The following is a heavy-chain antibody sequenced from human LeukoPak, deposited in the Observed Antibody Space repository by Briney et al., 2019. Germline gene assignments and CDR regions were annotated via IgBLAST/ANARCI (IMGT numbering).Heavy chain of an antibody. V-gene: IGHV3-48*04. CDR3: ARDRLHYGEYEKTFDY. D-gene: IGHD4-17*01. J-gene: IGHJ4*02. Sequence: GGSLRLSCAASGFTFSSYAMHWVRRAPGKGLEWVSYISSSGSTLYYADSVKGRFTISRDNAKNSLYLQMNSLRAEDTAVYYCARDRLHYGEYEKTFDYWGQGTLVTVSS. CDR1: GFTFSSYA. CDR2: ISSSGSTL.